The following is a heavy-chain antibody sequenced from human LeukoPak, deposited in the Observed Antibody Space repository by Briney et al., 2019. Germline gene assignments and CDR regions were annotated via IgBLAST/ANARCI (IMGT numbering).Heavy chain of an antibody. J-gene: IGHJ4*02. CDR3: AGTPNTVTTSFDY. Sequence: GGSLRLSSAASGFTFSSYGMRWVRQAPGKGLEWVAVISYDGSNKYYADSVKGRFTISRDNSKNTLYLQMNSLRAEDTAVYYCAGTPNTVTTSFDYWGQGTLVTVSS. CDR1: GFTFSSYG. CDR2: ISYDGSNK. D-gene: IGHD4-17*01. V-gene: IGHV3-30*03.